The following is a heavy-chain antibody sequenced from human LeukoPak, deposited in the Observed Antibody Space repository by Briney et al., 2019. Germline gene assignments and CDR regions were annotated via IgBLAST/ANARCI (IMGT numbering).Heavy chain of an antibody. D-gene: IGHD1-26*01. V-gene: IGHV4-61*02. CDR1: GASISSDTDY. CDR2: IYTSSST. Sequence: PSETLSLTCTVSGASISSDTDYWIWNRPPAGQGLESIGRIYTSSSTKYNPSLKSRVTTSIDTSKNQFSLKLTSVTAADTAVYYCARESLGAPYYFDYWGQGTLVTVSS. CDR3: ARESLGAPYYFDY. J-gene: IGHJ4*02.